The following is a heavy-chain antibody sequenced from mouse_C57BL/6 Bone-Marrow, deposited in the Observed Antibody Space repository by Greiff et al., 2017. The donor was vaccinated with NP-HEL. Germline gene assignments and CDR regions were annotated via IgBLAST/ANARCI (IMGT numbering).Heavy chain of an antibody. V-gene: IGHV1-82*01. CDR2: IYPGDGDT. CDR1: GYAFSSSW. J-gene: IGHJ2*01. D-gene: IGHD2-4*01. CDR3: ARRGDYDGDFDY. Sequence: QVQLQQSGPELVKPGASVKISCKASGYAFSSSWMNWVKQRPGKGLEWIGRIYPGDGDTNYNGKFEGKATLTADKSSSTAYMQLSSLTSEDSAVYFCARRGDYDGDFDYWGQGTTLTVSS.